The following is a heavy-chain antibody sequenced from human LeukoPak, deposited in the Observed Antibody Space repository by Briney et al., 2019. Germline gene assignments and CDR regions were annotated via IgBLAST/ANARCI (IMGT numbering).Heavy chain of an antibody. CDR1: GGSISSYY. J-gene: IGHJ4*02. CDR2: IYYSGSI. CDR3: ARGGYSGYDPPAY. V-gene: IGHV4-59*01. Sequence: PSETLSLTCTVSGGSISSYYWSWIRQPPGKGLEWIGYIYYSGSINYNPSLKSRVTISVDTSKNQFSLKLSSVTAADTAVYYCARGGYSGYDPPAYWGQGTLVTASS. D-gene: IGHD5-12*01.